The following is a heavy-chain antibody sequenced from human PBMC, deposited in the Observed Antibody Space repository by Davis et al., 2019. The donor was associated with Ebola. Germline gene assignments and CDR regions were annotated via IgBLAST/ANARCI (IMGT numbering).Heavy chain of an antibody. V-gene: IGHV3-48*04. CDR2: ISSSSSTI. CDR1: GFTFSSYS. J-gene: IGHJ6*02. D-gene: IGHD3-16*01. Sequence: PGGSLRLSCAASGFTFSSYSMNWVRQAPGKGLEWVSYISSSSSTIYYADSAKGRFTISRDNAKNSLYLQMNSLRAEDTAVYYCARDRPLDFFFGDYYGMDVWGQGTTVTVSS. CDR3: ARDRPLDFFFGDYYGMDV.